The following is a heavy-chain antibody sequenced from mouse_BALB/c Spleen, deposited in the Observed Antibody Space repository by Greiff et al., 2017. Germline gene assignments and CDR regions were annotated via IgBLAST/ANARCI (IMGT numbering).Heavy chain of an antibody. CDR1: GFTFTDYY. CDR3: ARGIYYGNYFDY. Sequence: DVHLVESGGGLVQPGGSLRLSCATSGFTFTDYYMSWVRQPPGKALEWLGFIRNKANGYTTEYSASVKGRFTISRDNSQSILYLQMNTLRAEDSATYYCARGIYYGNYFDYWGQGTTLTVSS. CDR2: IRNKANGYTT. D-gene: IGHD2-1*01. V-gene: IGHV7-3*02. J-gene: IGHJ2*01.